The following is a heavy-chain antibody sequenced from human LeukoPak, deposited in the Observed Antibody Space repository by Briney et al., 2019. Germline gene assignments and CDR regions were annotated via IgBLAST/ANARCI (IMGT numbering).Heavy chain of an antibody. CDR1: GLTFSSYS. V-gene: IGHV3-21*01. CDR2: ISSSSSYI. D-gene: IGHD6-19*01. CDR3: ARVLIAVAAYFDY. Sequence: GGSLRLSCAASGLTFSSYSMNWVRQAPGKGLEWVSSISSSSSYIYYADSVKGRFTISRDNAKNSLYLQMNSLRAEDTAVYYCARVLIAVAAYFDYWGQGTLVTVSS. J-gene: IGHJ4*02.